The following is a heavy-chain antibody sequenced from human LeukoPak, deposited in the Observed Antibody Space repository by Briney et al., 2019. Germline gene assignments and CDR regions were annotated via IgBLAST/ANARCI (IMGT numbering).Heavy chain of an antibody. D-gene: IGHD2-15*01. CDR2: ISGSGGST. CDR3: AMPQAGGPYQYRY. CDR1: GFTFSSYG. V-gene: IGHV3-23*01. J-gene: IGHJ4*02. Sequence: EAGGSLRLSCAASGFTFSSYGMSWVRQAPGKGLEWVSAISGSGGSTYYADSVKGRFTISRDNSKNTLYLQMNSLRAEDTAVYYCAMPQAGGPYQYRYWGQGTLVTVSS.